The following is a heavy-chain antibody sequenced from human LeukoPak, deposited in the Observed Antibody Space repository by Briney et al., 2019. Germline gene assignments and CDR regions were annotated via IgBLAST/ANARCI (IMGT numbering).Heavy chain of an antibody. D-gene: IGHD3-10*01. CDR2: ICYDGSNK. V-gene: IGHV3-33*01. Sequence: AGSLRLSCAASGFTFSSYGMHWVRQAPGKGLEWVAGICYDGSNKYYADSVNGRFTISRDNSKNALYLKMDSLRAEDSAVYYWARDPRFGHSTLIGSDAFDIWGQGTMVTVSS. J-gene: IGHJ3*02. CDR3: ARDPRFGHSTLIGSDAFDI. CDR1: GFTFSSYG.